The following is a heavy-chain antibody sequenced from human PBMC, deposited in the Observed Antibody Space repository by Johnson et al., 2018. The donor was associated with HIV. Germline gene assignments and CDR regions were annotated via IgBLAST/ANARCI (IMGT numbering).Heavy chain of an antibody. J-gene: IGHJ3*02. CDR2: IKSKTDGGTT. CDR1: GFTFSNAW. Sequence: EQLEESGGGVVQPGRSLRLSCAASGFTFSNAWMSWVRQAPGKGLDWVGRIKSKTDGGTTDYAAPVKGRFTISRDDSKNTLYLQMNSLKTEDSAVYYCTTGRPSSAAFDIWGQGTMVTVSS. CDR3: TTGRPSSAAFDI. V-gene: IGHV3-15*01.